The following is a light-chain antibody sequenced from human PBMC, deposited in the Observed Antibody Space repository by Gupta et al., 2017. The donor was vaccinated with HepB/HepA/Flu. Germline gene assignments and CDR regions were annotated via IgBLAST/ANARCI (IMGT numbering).Light chain of an antibody. V-gene: IGLV2-14*03. CDR1: SSDVGGYNY. Sequence: QSALTQPASVSGSPGQSITISCPGTSSDVGGYNYVSWYQQHPGKAPKLMIYDVSNRPSGVSNRFSGSKSGNTASLTISGLQAEDEADYYCSSCTSSSSLVFGGGTKLTVL. J-gene: IGLJ2*01. CDR2: DVS. CDR3: SSCTSSSSLV.